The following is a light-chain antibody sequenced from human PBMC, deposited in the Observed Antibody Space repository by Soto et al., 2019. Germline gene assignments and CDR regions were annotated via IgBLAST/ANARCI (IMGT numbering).Light chain of an antibody. CDR1: RDISKY. J-gene: IGKJ3*01. Sequence: DIQMTQSPSSLSASVGDRVTITCQASRDISKYLHWYQQKPGKAPKLLIYDASNLETGVPSRFSGSGSGTEFTFTISSLQPEDIATYYCQQCDNLPFAFGPGTKVEIK. V-gene: IGKV1-33*01. CDR2: DAS. CDR3: QQCDNLPFA.